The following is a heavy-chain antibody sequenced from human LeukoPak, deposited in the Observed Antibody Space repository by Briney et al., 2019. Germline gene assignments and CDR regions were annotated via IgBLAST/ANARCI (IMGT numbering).Heavy chain of an antibody. D-gene: IGHD6-25*01. CDR2: IRSYVDGGIT. J-gene: IGHJ1*01. CDR3: AKDLPLSGARFFQH. Sequence: PGGSLRLSCRISGLTFSNAWLTWVRQVPGKGLEWVGHIRSYVDGGITEYATSVRDRFIISRDDSKNTLHLQMSSLKTEDTAVYFCAKDLPLSGARFFQHWGQGTLVTVSS. V-gene: IGHV3-15*01. CDR1: GLTFSNAW.